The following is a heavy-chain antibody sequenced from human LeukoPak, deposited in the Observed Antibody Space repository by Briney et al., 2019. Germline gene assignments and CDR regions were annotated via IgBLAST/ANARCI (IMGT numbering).Heavy chain of an antibody. D-gene: IGHD3-22*01. CDR2: ISSSSSTI. CDR3: ARDRSQNYYDSSGDYFDY. J-gene: IGHJ4*02. V-gene: IGHV3-48*02. CDR1: GFTFSSYS. Sequence: GGSLRLSCAASGFTFSSYSMNWVRQAPGKGLEWVSYISSSSSTIYYADSVKGRFTISRDNAKNSLYLQMNSLRDEDTAVYYCARDRSQNYYDSSGDYFDYWGQGTLVTVSS.